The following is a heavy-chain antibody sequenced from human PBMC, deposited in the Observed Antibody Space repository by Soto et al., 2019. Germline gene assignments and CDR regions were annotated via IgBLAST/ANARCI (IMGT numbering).Heavy chain of an antibody. CDR2: ISSSGSTI. CDR3: ANQAHPQYRYFDY. D-gene: IGHD6-6*01. Sequence: GGSLRLSCAASGFTFSSYEMNWVRQAPGKGLEWVSYISSSGSTIYYADSVKGRFTISRDNAKNSLYLQMNSLRAEDTAVYYCANQAHPQYRYFDYWGQGTLVTVSS. CDR1: GFTFSSYE. V-gene: IGHV3-48*03. J-gene: IGHJ4*02.